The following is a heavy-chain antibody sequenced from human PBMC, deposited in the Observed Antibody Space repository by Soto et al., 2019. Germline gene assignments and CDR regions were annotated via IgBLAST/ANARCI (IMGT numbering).Heavy chain of an antibody. V-gene: IGHV1-69*13. CDR3: ASYEHNPRPGWEQYYYYYGMDV. CDR1: GGTFSSYA. D-gene: IGHD1-26*01. Sequence: ASVKVSCKASGGTFSSYAISWVRQAPGQGLEWMGGIIPIFGTANYAQKFQGRVTITADESTSTAYMELSSLRSEDTAVYYCASYEHNPRPGWEQYYYYYGMDVWGQGTTVTVSS. CDR2: IIPIFGTA. J-gene: IGHJ6*02.